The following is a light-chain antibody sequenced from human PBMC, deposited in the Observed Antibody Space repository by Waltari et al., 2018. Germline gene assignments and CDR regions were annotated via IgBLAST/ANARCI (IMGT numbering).Light chain of an antibody. J-gene: IGKJ4*01. CDR2: AAS. V-gene: IGKV1-39*01. Sequence: DLQMTQSPSSLSASVGDRVTISCRASKNIRSYLSWYQQKPGIAPKLVIYAASTLQSGVPSRFSGSGSGTNFTLTISSLEPEDFAVYYCQQRGTWPLTFGGGTKVEIK. CDR1: KNIRSY. CDR3: QQRGTWPLT.